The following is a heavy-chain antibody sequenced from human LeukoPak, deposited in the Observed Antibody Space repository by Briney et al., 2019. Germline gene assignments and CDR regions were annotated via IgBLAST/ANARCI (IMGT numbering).Heavy chain of an antibody. J-gene: IGHJ4*02. Sequence: GEPLKISCKGSGYSFTNYWIGWVRQMPGKGLEWMGIIYPGDSDTRYGPSFQGQVTISADKSISTAYLQWSSLKASDTAMYYCARQSYNWNDRLFDYWGQGTLVTVSS. V-gene: IGHV5-51*01. CDR3: ARQSYNWNDRLFDY. CDR2: IYPGDSDT. D-gene: IGHD1-1*01. CDR1: GYSFTNYW.